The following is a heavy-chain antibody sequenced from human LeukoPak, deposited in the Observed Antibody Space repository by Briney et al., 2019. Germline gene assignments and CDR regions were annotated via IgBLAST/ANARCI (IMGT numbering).Heavy chain of an antibody. V-gene: IGHV3-30*09. J-gene: IGHJ6*02. CDR3: ARPLSNGYFHDSGGYYPYAMDV. D-gene: IGHD3-22*01. Sequence: GGSLRLSCAASGFTFSTSTMHWVRQAPGKGLEWVAVISYDGSNKFYADSVKGRFAISRDNSKNTLYLQMNSLRGYDSAVYYCARPLSNGYFHDSGGYYPYAMDVSGQGTTVTVSS. CDR1: GFTFSTST. CDR2: ISYDGSNK.